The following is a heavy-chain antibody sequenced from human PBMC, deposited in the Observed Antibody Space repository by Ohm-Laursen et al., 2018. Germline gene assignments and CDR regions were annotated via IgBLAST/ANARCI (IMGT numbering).Heavy chain of an antibody. J-gene: IGHJ5*01. CDR1: GFTFSGYA. Sequence: GSLRLSCTASGFTFSGYAMSWVRRGPEKGLEWVSVATGSGRSTYYTDSVKGRFSISRDNSKNTLYLQMNSLRGEDTAVYYCAKGRSGGTGHGNWFESWGQGALVIVSS. D-gene: IGHD3-10*01. V-gene: IGHV3-23*01. CDR3: AKGRSGGTGHGNWFES. CDR2: ATGSGRST.